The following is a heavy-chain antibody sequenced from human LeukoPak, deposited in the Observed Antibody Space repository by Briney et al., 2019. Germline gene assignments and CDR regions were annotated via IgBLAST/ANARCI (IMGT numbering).Heavy chain of an antibody. CDR1: GFTFSTYI. D-gene: IGHD1-26*01. CDR3: ARGDGNDY. CDR2: ISSTSNTI. V-gene: IGHV3-48*02. Sequence: GGSLRLSCAASGFTFSTYIMNWVRQAPGKGLEWVSYISSTSNTIYYADSVKGRFTISGDNAKNSLYLQMNSLRDEDTAVYYCARGDGNDYWGQGTLVTVSS. J-gene: IGHJ4*02.